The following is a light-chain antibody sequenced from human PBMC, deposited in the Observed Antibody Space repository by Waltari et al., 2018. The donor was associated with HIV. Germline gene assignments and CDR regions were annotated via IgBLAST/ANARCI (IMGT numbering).Light chain of an antibody. CDR3: CSYTGTYTLL. CDR2: DVT. Sequence: QSALTQPRSVSGSPGQSVTISCTGTSSDVGDYNYVSWYQQHPGKAPKVMIYDVTNRPSGVPERCSGSKSCNTASLTISRLQAEDEADYYCCSYTGTYTLLFGGGTKLTVL. V-gene: IGLV2-11*01. CDR1: SSDVGDYNY. J-gene: IGLJ3*02.